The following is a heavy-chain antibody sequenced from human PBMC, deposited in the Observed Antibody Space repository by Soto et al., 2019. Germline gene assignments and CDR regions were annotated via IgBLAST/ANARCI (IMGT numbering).Heavy chain of an antibody. CDR1: GGSISSSSYY. D-gene: IGHD2-15*01. CDR3: GGGYCSGGSCVAYTYFDY. CDR2: IYYSGST. J-gene: IGHJ4*02. Sequence: PSETLSLTCTVSGGSISSSSYYGGWIRQPPGKGLEWIGSIYYSGSTYYNPSLKSRVTISVDTSKNQFSLKLSSVTAADTAVYYCGGGYCSGGSCVAYTYFDYWGQGTLVTVSS. V-gene: IGHV4-39*01.